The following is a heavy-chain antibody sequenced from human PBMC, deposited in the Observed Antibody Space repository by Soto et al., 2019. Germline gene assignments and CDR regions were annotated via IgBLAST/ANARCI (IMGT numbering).Heavy chain of an antibody. CDR1: GYTLTELS. D-gene: IGHD6-13*01. V-gene: IGHV1-24*01. J-gene: IGHJ3*02. Sequence: GASVKVSCKVSGYTLTELSMHWVRQAPGKGLEWMGGFDPEDGETIYAQKFQGRVTMTEDTSTDTAYMELSSLRSEDTAVYYCATDIDRVWAFDIWAQGTMVTVSS. CDR3: ATDIDRVWAFDI. CDR2: FDPEDGET.